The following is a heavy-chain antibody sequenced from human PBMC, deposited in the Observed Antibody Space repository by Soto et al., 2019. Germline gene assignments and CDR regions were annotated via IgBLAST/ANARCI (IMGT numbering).Heavy chain of an antibody. CDR2: ISSSSSYI. V-gene: IGHV3-21*01. CDR1: GFTFSSYS. CDR3: ARAGPGAFDI. Sequence: GGSLRLSCADSGFTFSSYSMNWVRQAPGKGLEWVSSISSSSSYIYYADSVKGRFTISRDNAKNSLYLQMNSLRAEDTAVYYCARAGPGAFDIWGQGTMVTVSS. J-gene: IGHJ3*02.